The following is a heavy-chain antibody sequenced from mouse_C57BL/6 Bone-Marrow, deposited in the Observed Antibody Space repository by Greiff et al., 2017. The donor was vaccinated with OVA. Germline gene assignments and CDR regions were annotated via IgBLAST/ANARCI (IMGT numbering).Heavy chain of an antibody. Sequence: VQLQQSGPELVKPGASVKISCKASGYTFTDYYMNWVKQSHGKSLEWIGDINPNNGGTSYNQKFKGKATLTVDKSSSTAYMELRSLTSEDSAVYYCASPPYYSNYAWFAYWGQGTLVTVSA. CDR2: INPNNGGT. V-gene: IGHV1-26*01. D-gene: IGHD2-5*01. CDR3: ASPPYYSNYAWFAY. J-gene: IGHJ3*01. CDR1: GYTFTDYY.